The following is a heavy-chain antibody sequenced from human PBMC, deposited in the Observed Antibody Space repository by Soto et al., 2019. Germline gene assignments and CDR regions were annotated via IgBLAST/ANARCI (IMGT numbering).Heavy chain of an antibody. CDR3: AKEWSYDRDYYYYGMDV. V-gene: IGHV3-30*18. CDR2: ISYDGSNK. Sequence: GGSLRLSCAASGFTFSSYGMHWVRQAPGKGLEWVAVISYDGSNKYYADSVKGRFTISRDNSKNTLYLQMNSLRAEDTAVYYCAKEWSYDRDYYYYGMDVWGQGTTVTVSS. D-gene: IGHD5-12*01. CDR1: GFTFSSYG. J-gene: IGHJ6*02.